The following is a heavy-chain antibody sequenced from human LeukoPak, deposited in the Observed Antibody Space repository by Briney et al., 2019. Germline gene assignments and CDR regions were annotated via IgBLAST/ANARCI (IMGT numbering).Heavy chain of an antibody. V-gene: IGHV3-74*01. CDR2: INTDGSST. D-gene: IGHD4-11*01. CDR3: ARDTVMRRYFDY. J-gene: IGHJ4*02. CDR1: GFTFSDYN. Sequence: PGGSLRLSCAASGFTFSDYNMNWVRQAPGKGLVWVSRINTDGSSTSYADSVKGRFTISRDNAKNTLYLQMNSLRAEDTAVYYCARDTVMRRYFDYWGQGTLVTVSS.